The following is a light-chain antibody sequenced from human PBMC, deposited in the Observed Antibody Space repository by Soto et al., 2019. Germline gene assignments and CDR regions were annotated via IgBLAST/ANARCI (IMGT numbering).Light chain of an antibody. V-gene: IGLV2-14*01. CDR2: EVT. Sequence: QSVLTQPASVSGSPGQSITISCTGTSSDVGGYNYVSWYQQHPDKAPKLMIYEVTNRPSGVSNRFSGSKSGNTASLTISGLQDEDEADYYCSSYTSRSTLGVFGTGTKLTVL. CDR3: SSYTSRSTLGV. J-gene: IGLJ1*01. CDR1: SSDVGGYNY.